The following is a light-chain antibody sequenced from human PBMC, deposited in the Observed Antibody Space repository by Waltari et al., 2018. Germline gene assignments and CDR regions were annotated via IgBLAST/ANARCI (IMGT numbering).Light chain of an antibody. CDR3: CSYAGLGIYV. CDR1: SSDVGNYNL. Sequence: QSGLTPPASVSGSPGRSITISGTGTSSDVGNYNLLSWYQQYPGKAPKLMVYEVTKRTSGVSDRFSGSKSGNTASLTIYGLQSEDEADYYCCSYAGLGIYVFGTGTKVTVL. CDR2: EVT. V-gene: IGLV2-23*02. J-gene: IGLJ1*01.